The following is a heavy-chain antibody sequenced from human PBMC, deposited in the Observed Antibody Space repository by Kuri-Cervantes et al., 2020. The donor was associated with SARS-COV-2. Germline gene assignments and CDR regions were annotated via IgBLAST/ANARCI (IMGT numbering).Heavy chain of an antibody. CDR2: IIPIFRAP. CDR3: ARDSPTEGLDY. J-gene: IGHJ4*02. V-gene: IGHV1-69*13. CDR1: GGTFGSHT. Sequence: SVKVSCKASGGTFGSHTISWVRHAPGQGLGWMGSIIPIFRAPNYAQKFQGRVTFIADGSTSTAYMTLSSLTSDDTAVYYCARDSPTEGLDYWGQGTLVTVSS.